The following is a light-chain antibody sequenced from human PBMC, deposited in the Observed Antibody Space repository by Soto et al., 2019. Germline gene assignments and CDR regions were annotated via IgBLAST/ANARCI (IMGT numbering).Light chain of an antibody. CDR1: HDISNY. CDR3: QHYKSFSLT. J-gene: IGKJ4*01. CDR2: SAS. V-gene: IGKV1-33*01. Sequence: DIQMTQSPSSLSASVGDRVTITCQATHDISNYLNWYQQKPGKAPKLLIYSASSLETGVPSRFSGSGSGTDFTLTISSLQPDDFAAYFCQHYKSFSLTFGGGTKVDIK.